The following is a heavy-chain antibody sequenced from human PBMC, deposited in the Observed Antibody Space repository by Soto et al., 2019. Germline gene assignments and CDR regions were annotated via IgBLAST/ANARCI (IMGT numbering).Heavy chain of an antibody. CDR1: GFTFSSYE. CDR2: ISSSGSTI. CDR3: ARDSPQYYYDSSGYPPRLDY. D-gene: IGHD3-22*01. V-gene: IGHV3-48*03. J-gene: IGHJ4*02. Sequence: GGSLRLSCAASGFTFSSYEMNWVRQATGKGLEWVSYISSSGSTIYYADSVKGRFTISRDNAKNSLYLQMNSLRAEDTAVYYCARDSPQYYYDSSGYPPRLDYWGQGTMVTVSS.